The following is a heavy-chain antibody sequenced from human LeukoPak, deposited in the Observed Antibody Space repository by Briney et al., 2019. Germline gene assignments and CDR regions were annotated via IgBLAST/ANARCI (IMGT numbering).Heavy chain of an antibody. CDR2: ISSSSSYI. Sequence: GGSLRLSCAASGFTFSSYSMNWVRQAPGKGLEWVSSISSSSSYIYYADSVKGRFTISRDNAKNSLYLQMNSLRAEDTAVYYCARDGAQTRGEFDPWGQGTLVTVSS. J-gene: IGHJ5*02. V-gene: IGHV3-21*01. D-gene: IGHD1-14*01. CDR3: ARDGAQTRGEFDP. CDR1: GFTFSSYS.